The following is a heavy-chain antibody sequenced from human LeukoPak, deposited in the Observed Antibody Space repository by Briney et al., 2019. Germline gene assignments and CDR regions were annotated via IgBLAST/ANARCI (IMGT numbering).Heavy chain of an antibody. Sequence: SETLSLTCTVSGGSISSSSYYWAWIRQPPGKGLEWIGSIYYSGSTYYNPSLKSRVTISVDTSKNQFSLRLSSVTAADTAVYYCARGLAFGVAAAFDIWGQGTMVTVSS. CDR1: GGSISSSSYY. V-gene: IGHV4-39*07. D-gene: IGHD3-3*01. J-gene: IGHJ3*02. CDR3: ARGLAFGVAAAFDI. CDR2: IYYSGST.